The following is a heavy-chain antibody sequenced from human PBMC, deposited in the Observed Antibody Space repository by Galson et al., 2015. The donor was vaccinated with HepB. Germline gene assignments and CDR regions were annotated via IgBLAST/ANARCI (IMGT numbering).Heavy chain of an antibody. Sequence: SVKVSCKASGGTFSSYAIHWVRQAPGQGLEWMGGFIPIFGTANYAQKFQGRVTITEDESTSTAYMELSSLRSEDTAVDYCARAMHRGWYTYYFDYWGQGTLVTVSS. D-gene: IGHD6-19*01. J-gene: IGHJ4*02. V-gene: IGHV1-69*13. CDR1: GGTFSSYA. CDR3: ARAMHRGWYTYYFDY. CDR2: FIPIFGTA.